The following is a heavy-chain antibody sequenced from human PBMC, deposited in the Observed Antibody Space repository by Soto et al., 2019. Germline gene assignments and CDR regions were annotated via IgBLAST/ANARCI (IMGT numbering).Heavy chain of an antibody. CDR1: GGSISSYY. CDR3: ARQRYDIVTGYYNYGMDV. Sequence: SETMSLTCTVSGGSISSYYWSWIRQPPGKGLEWIGYIYYTGSTNYNPSLKSRVTISIDTSKNQFSLKLSSVTAADTAVYYCARQRYDIVTGYYNYGMDVWGQGTTVTVSS. D-gene: IGHD3-9*01. J-gene: IGHJ6*02. CDR2: IYYTGST. V-gene: IGHV4-59*08.